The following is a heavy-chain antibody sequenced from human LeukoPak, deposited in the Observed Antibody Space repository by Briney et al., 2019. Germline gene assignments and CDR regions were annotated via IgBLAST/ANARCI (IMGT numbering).Heavy chain of an antibody. Sequence: ASVKVSCKASGYTFTGYYMHWVRQAPGQGLAWMGWINPNSVGTNYAQKFQGRVTMSRDTSISTAYMELSRLRSDDTAVYYCARNRIDLVWFDPWGQGTLVTVSS. CDR3: ARNRIDLVWFDP. V-gene: IGHV1-2*02. D-gene: IGHD2-15*01. CDR2: INPNSVGT. CDR1: GYTFTGYY. J-gene: IGHJ5*02.